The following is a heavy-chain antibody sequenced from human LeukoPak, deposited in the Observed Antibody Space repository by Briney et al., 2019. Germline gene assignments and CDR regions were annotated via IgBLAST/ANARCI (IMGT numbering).Heavy chain of an antibody. J-gene: IGHJ4*02. CDR3: AKGQDGGTAARTDY. CDR1: GFTFSSYA. CDR2: ISGSGGST. D-gene: IGHD6-6*01. V-gene: IGHV3-23*01. Sequence: RGSLRLSCAASGFTFSSYAMSWVRQAPGKELEWVSAISGSGGSTYYADSVKGWFTISRDNSKNTLYLQMNSLRAEDTAVYYCAKGQDGGTAARTDYWGQGTLVTVSS.